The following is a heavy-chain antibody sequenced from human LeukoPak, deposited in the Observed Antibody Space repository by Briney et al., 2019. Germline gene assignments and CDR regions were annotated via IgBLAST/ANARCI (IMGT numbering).Heavy chain of an antibody. Sequence: GGSLRLSCAASGFTFSNYWMHWVRQAPGKGLVWVSRLNSDGSSTNYADSVKGRFTISRDNAKNTLYLQMNSLRVEDTAVYYCARGLFLSGYLDAFDIWGQGTVVTVSS. CDR2: LNSDGSST. CDR1: GFTFSNYW. D-gene: IGHD3-22*01. CDR3: ARGLFLSGYLDAFDI. V-gene: IGHV3-74*01. J-gene: IGHJ3*02.